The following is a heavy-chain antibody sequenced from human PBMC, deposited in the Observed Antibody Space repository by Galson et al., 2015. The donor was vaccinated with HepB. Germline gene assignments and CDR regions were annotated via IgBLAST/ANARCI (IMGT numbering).Heavy chain of an antibody. Sequence: SLRLSCAASGFTFSGYGMHWVRQAPGKGLEWVAVIWYDGSKKYYAESVKGRFTISRDNSKNTLYLQMNSLRAEDTAVFYCARDLGYGSGGSCYPLGAFDNWGQGTMVTVSS. CDR3: ARDLGYGSGGSCYPLGAFDN. J-gene: IGHJ3*02. V-gene: IGHV3-33*08. CDR2: IWYDGSKK. D-gene: IGHD2-15*01. CDR1: GFTFSGYG.